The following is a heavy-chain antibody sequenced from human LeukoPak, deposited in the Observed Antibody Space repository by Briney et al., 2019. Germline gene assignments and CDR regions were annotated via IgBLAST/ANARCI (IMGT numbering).Heavy chain of an antibody. D-gene: IGHD5-12*01. J-gene: IGHJ5*02. Sequence: NPSETLSLTCAVYGGSFSGYYWSWIRQPPGKGLEWIGEINHSGSTNYNPSLKSRVTISVDTSKNQFSLKLSSVTAADTAVYYCARAGYSGTRGWFDPWGQGTQVTVSS. CDR1: GGSFSGYY. V-gene: IGHV4-34*01. CDR2: INHSGST. CDR3: ARAGYSGTRGWFDP.